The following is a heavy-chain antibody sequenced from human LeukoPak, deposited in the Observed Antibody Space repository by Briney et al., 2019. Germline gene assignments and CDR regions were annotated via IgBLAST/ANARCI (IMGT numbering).Heavy chain of an antibody. CDR1: AYTFSCYN. V-gene: IGHV1-18*04. D-gene: IGHD5-12*01. Sequence: GASVKVSCKASAYTFSCYNINWVRQAPGQGLEWMGWISTYNGNTNYAQKLQGRVTMTIDTSTSTAYMELRSLRSDDTAVYYCATIVTAIPYWGQGTLVTVSS. J-gene: IGHJ4*02. CDR2: ISTYNGNT. CDR3: ATIVTAIPY.